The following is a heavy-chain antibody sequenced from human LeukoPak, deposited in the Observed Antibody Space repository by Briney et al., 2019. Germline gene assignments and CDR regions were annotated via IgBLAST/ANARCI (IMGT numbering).Heavy chain of an antibody. CDR1: GFTFSSYW. J-gene: IGHJ4*02. V-gene: IGHV3-7*04. D-gene: IGHD2-2*02. CDR2: IKQDGSEK. Sequence: GSLRLSCAASGFTFSSYWMSWVRQAPGKGLEWVANIKQDGSEKYYVDSVKGRFTISRDNAKNSLYLQMYSLRAEDTAVYYCTRVGYCSSTTCYTGDGFDYWGQGTLVTVSS. CDR3: TRVGYCSSTTCYTGDGFDY.